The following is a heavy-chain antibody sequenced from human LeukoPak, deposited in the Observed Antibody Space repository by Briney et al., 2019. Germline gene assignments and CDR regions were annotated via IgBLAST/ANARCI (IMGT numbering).Heavy chain of an antibody. V-gene: IGHV4-39*01. CDR1: GGSISSSSYF. Sequence: PSETLSLTCTVSGGSISSSSYFWGWIRQPPGKGLEWIGSIHFSGSAYYNPSLKSRVTISVDTSKNQFSLKVSSVTAADTAVYYCARLSGELQWAPNYFDNWGQETLVTVPS. J-gene: IGHJ4*02. CDR3: ARLSGELQWAPNYFDN. CDR2: IHFSGSA. D-gene: IGHD3-10*02.